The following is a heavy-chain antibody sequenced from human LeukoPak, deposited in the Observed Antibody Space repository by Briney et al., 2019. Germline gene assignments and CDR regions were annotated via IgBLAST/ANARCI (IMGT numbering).Heavy chain of an antibody. Sequence: SETLSLTCTVSGGSISSYYWSWIRQPPGKGLEWIGYIYYSGSTNYNPSLKSRVTISVDTSKNQFSLKLSSVTAADTAVYYCAREPLVVVPATYAFDIWGQGTMVTVSS. CDR3: AREPLVVVPATYAFDI. V-gene: IGHV4-59*12. J-gene: IGHJ3*02. D-gene: IGHD2-2*01. CDR2: IYYSGST. CDR1: GGSISSYY.